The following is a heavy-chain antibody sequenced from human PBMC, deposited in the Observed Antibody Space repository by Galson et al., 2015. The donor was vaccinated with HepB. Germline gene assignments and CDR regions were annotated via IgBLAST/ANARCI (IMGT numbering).Heavy chain of an antibody. Sequence: CAISGDSVSSNSAAWIWIRQSPSRGLEWLGRTYYRSKWYNDYAVSVKSRITINPDTSKNQFSLQQNSVTPEDTAVYYCARERAGQLDYWGQGALVTVSS. CDR1: GDSVSSNSAA. V-gene: IGHV6-1*01. CDR3: ARERAGQLDY. CDR2: TYYRSKWYN. J-gene: IGHJ4*02.